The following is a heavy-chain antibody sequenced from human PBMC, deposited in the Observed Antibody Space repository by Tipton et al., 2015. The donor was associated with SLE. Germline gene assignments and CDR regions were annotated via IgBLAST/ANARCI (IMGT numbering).Heavy chain of an antibody. J-gene: IGHJ4*02. CDR2: ISWNSGSI. Sequence: VQLVQSGGGLVQPGRSLRLSCAASGFTFDDYAMHWVRQAPGKGLEWVSGISWNSGSIGYADSVKGRFTISRDNAKNSLYLQMNSLRAEDTALYYCATARYCSGGSCYTFDYWGQGTLVTVSS. CDR1: GFTFDDYA. D-gene: IGHD2-15*01. V-gene: IGHV3-9*01. CDR3: ATARYCSGGSCYTFDY.